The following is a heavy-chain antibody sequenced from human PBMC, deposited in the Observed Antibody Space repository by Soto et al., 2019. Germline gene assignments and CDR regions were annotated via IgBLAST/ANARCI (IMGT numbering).Heavy chain of an antibody. J-gene: IGHJ4*02. V-gene: IGHV3-30*18. CDR1: GFTFGSYG. CDR3: AKGPDCCPFDY. D-gene: IGHD2-21*02. Sequence: QVQLVESGGGVVQPGRSLRLSCAASGFTFGSYGMHWVRQAPGKGLEWVAVISYDGSNKYYADSVKGRFTISRDNSKNPLYLHKNSLRAKDTAVYYCAKGPDCCPFDYWGQGTLVTVSS. CDR2: ISYDGSNK.